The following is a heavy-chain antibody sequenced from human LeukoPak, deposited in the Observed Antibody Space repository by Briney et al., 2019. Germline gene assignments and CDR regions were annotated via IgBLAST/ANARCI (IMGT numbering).Heavy chain of an antibody. CDR3: ARGFYDSSGHWQFDY. V-gene: IGHV4-59*08. D-gene: IGHD3-22*01. J-gene: IGHJ4*02. CDR2: IYYSGSS. CDR1: GGSISNYY. Sequence: PSDTLSLTCTVSGGSISNYYCSWIRQSPGKGLEWIGYIYYSGSSNYNPSLESRVTISVDTSKNQFSLQLRSVTAADTAVYYCARGFYDSSGHWQFDYWGQGALVTVSS.